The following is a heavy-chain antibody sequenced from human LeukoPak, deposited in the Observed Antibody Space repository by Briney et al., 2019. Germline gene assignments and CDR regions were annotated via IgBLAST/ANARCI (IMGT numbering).Heavy chain of an antibody. V-gene: IGHV3-74*03. D-gene: IGHD1-14*01. CDR3: ARGYSRSWFDP. J-gene: IGHJ5*02. CDR2: INTDGSIT. CDR1: GFTFNNYW. Sequence: QTGGSLRLSCAASGFTFNNYWMHWVRQAPGKGLVWVSRINTDGSITTYADSVEGRFSGSRDNAKNTLYLQMNSLRVEDTGVYYCARGYSRSWFDPWGQGTLVTVSS.